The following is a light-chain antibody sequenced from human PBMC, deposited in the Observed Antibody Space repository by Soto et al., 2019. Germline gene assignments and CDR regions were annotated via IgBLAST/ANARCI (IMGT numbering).Light chain of an antibody. CDR2: GAS. J-gene: IGKJ1*01. Sequence: ETVLTQSPGTLSLSPGEGATLSCRASQGVSSNSLAWYQQKPGQAPRLLIYGASTRATGVPDRFSGSGSGTDFTLTISRLEPEDFATYYCQQSYSTLWTFGQGTKVEIK. CDR1: QGVSSNS. V-gene: IGKV3-20*01. CDR3: QQSYSTLWT.